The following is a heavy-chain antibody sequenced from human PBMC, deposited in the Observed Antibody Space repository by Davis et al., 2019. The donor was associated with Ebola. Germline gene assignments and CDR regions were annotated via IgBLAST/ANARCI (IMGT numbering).Heavy chain of an antibody. V-gene: IGHV1-69*13. CDR1: GGTFSSYT. CDR2: IIPIFGTT. J-gene: IGHJ4*02. Sequence: SVKVSCKASGGTFSSYTISWVRQAPGQGLEWMGGIIPIFGTTNYAQKFQGRVTIIADESTRTAYMELSSLRSEDTAVYYCAGMHGFGEGWPGYWGQGTLLTVSS. D-gene: IGHD3-10*01. CDR3: AGMHGFGEGWPGY.